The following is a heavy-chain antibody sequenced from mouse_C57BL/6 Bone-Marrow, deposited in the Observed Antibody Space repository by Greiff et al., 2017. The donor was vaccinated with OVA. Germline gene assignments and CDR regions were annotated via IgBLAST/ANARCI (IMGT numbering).Heavy chain of an antibody. CDR1: GYSITSGYY. V-gene: IGHV3-6*01. CDR2: ISYDGSN. D-gene: IGHD3-1*01. CDR3: ARVGSPEDY. Sequence: EVQLQESGPGLVKPSQSLSLTCSVTGYSITSGYYWNWIRQFPGNKLEWMGYISYDGSNNYNPSLKNRISITRDTSKNQFFLKLNSVTTEDTATYYCARVGSPEDYWGQGTSVTVSS. J-gene: IGHJ4*01.